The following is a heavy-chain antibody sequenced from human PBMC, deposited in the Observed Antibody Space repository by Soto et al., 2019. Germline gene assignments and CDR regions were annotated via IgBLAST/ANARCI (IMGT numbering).Heavy chain of an antibody. D-gene: IGHD3-3*02. J-gene: IGHJ6*03. CDR3: AKPGGFSGYYYYMDV. V-gene: IGHV3-23*01. CDR1: GFTFSSYA. CDR2: ISGSGGST. Sequence: EVQLLESGGGLVQPGGSLRLSCAASGFTFSSYAVSWVRQAPGKGLEWVSAISGSGGSTYYADSVKGRFTISRDNSKNTLYLQMNSLRAEDTAIYSCAKPGGFSGYYYYMDVWGKGTTVTVSS.